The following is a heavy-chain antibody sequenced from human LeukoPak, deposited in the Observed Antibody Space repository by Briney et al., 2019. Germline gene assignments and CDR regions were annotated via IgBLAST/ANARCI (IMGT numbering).Heavy chain of an antibody. V-gene: IGHV4-59*01. CDR3: ARIKVSTISAFDI. CDR1: GGSIGTYY. CDR2: IYHTGGT. J-gene: IGHJ3*02. D-gene: IGHD5/OR15-5a*01. Sequence: SETLSLTCTVSGGSIGTYYWTWIRQPPGKGLECIGFIYHTGGTNYNPSLKSRVTISVDTSKNQFSLKLNSVTAADTAIYYCARIKVSTISAFDIWGQGTMVTVAS.